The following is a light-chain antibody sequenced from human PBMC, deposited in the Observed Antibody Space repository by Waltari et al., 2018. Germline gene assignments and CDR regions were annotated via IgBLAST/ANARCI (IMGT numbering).Light chain of an antibody. J-gene: IGKJ1*01. CDR2: ATS. CDR1: QSVGRS. V-gene: IGKV3-20*01. CDR3: QHYVRLPVT. Sequence: EIVLTQSPGPLSLSPGERATLSCRASQSVGRSLAWYQQKRGRAPSLLIYATSTRATGIPDRFSGSGSGTDFSLTISRLEPEDFAVYYCQHYVRLPVTFGLGTKVEIK.